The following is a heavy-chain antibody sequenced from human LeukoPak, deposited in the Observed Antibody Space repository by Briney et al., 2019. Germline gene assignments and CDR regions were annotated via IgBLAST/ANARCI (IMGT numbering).Heavy chain of an antibody. J-gene: IGHJ4*02. CDR2: IYSGGST. Sequence: GGSLRLSCAASGFTVSSNYMSWVRQAPGKGLEWVSVIYSGGSTYYADSVKGRFTISRDNSKNTLYLQMDSLRAEDTAVYYCARDLAGASDYWGQGTLVTVSS. CDR1: GFTVSSNY. CDR3: ARDLAGASDY. D-gene: IGHD1-26*01. V-gene: IGHV3-66*01.